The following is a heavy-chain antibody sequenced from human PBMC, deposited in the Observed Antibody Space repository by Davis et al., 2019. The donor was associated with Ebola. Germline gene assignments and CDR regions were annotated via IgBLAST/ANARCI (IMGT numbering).Heavy chain of an antibody. J-gene: IGHJ4*02. D-gene: IGHD6-19*01. CDR3: AKDHGSSGWPTFDL. Sequence: GESLKISCAGSGFSFRSFAMSWVRQPPGKGLEWVASVHNNDNPYYADSVKGRFTVSKDNSNNILILQMNSLRVEDTATYYCAKDHGSSGWPTFDLWGQGTLVTVSS. CDR2: VHNNDNP. CDR1: GFSFRSFA. V-gene: IGHV3-23*05.